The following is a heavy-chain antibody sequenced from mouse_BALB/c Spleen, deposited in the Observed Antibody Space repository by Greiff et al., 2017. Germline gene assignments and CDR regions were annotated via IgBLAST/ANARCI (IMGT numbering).Heavy chain of an antibody. CDR3: AREVRAAMDY. D-gene: IGHD2-14*01. V-gene: IGHV5-17*02. Sequence: EVKLMESGGGLVQPGGSRKLSCAASGFTFSSFGMHWVRQAPEKGLEWVAYISSGSSTIYYADTVKGRFTISRHNPKNTLFLQMTSLRSEDTAMYYCAREVRAAMDYWGQGTSVTVSS. CDR1: GFTFSSFG. CDR2: ISSGSSTI. J-gene: IGHJ4*01.